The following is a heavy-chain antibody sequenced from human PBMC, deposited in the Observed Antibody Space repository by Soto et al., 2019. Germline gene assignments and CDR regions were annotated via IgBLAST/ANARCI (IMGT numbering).Heavy chain of an antibody. V-gene: IGHV3-23*01. Sequence: AGGSLCLSCAASGFTFSSYAMSWVRQAQGKGQGWVSAISGSGGSTYYADSVKGRFTISRDNSKNTLYLQMNSVRAEDTAVYYCAKEPLEIQLWPKYYFDYWGQGTLVTVSS. D-gene: IGHD5-18*01. J-gene: IGHJ4*02. CDR3: AKEPLEIQLWPKYYFDY. CDR1: GFTFSSYA. CDR2: ISGSGGST.